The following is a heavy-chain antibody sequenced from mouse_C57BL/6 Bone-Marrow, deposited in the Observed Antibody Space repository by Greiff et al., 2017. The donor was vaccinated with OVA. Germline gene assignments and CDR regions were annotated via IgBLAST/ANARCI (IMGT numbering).Heavy chain of an antibody. D-gene: IGHD2-2*01. CDR2: ISYDGSN. CDR1: GYSITSGYY. Sequence: VQLQQSGPGLVKPSQSLSLTCSVTGYSITSGYYWNWIRQFPGNKLEWMGYISYDGSNNYNPSLKNRISITRDTSKNQMFLKLISVTTEDTATYYCSRGMVTTYFDYWGQGTTLTVSS. J-gene: IGHJ2*01. CDR3: SRGMVTTYFDY. V-gene: IGHV3-6*01.